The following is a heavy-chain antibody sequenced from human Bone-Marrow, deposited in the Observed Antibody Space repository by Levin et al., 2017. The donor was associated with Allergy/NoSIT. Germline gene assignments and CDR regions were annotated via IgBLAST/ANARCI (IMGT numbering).Heavy chain of an antibody. Sequence: LSLTCTVSGASISSGPYSWNWIRQPPGKGLEWIGYIFRGGSTSYNPSLQSRVTMSVDKSKNQFSLRLNSVTAADTAVYYCVRGEDYYYVSGNPNWFDPWGQGTLVTVSS. CDR3: VRGEDYYYVSGNPNWFDP. CDR2: IFRGGST. D-gene: IGHD3-10*01. CDR1: GASISSGPYS. V-gene: IGHV4-30-2*01. J-gene: IGHJ5*02.